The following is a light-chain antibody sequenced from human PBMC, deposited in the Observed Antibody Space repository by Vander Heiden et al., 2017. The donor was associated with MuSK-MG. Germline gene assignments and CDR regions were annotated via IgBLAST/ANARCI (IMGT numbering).Light chain of an antibody. CDR2: AAS. Sequence: DIQMTQSPSSLSASVGDGVTITCRASKSISSYLNWYQQKPWKAPKLLIYAASSFQRGVPSTFRGREPGTDFTLTISILLPAAFATYYSRLSYGTPHTFGGGTKVEIK. J-gene: IGKJ4*01. CDR1: KSISSY. V-gene: IGKV1-39*01. CDR3: RLSYGTPHT.